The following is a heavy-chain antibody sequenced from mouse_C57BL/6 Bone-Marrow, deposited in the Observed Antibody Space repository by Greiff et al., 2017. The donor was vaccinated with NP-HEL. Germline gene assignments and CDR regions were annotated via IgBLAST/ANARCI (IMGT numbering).Heavy chain of an antibody. CDR1: GFNIKDDY. J-gene: IGHJ4*01. V-gene: IGHV14-4*01. CDR3: TTGLRDY. CDR2: IDPENGDT. D-gene: IGHD1-1*01. Sequence: VQLQQSGAELVRPGASVKLSCTASGFNIKDDYMHWVKQRPEQGLEWIGWIDPENGDTEYASKFQGKATITADTSSNTAYLQLSSLTAEDTAVYYCTTGLRDYWGQGTSVTVSS.